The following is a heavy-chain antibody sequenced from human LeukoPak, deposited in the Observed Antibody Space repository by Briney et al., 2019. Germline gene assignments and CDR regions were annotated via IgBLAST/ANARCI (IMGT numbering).Heavy chain of an antibody. J-gene: IGHJ4*02. Sequence: ASVTVSCKASGYIFTDYAIQWVRQAPGQGREGMGWINAGNGKTKYSQKFQGRVTITRDTSASTAYMELSGLRSDDTAVYYCARARWTSTVTTYYLDFWGQGTLVTVSS. V-gene: IGHV1-3*01. D-gene: IGHD4-17*01. CDR3: ARARWTSTVTTYYLDF. CDR1: GYIFTDYA. CDR2: INAGNGKT.